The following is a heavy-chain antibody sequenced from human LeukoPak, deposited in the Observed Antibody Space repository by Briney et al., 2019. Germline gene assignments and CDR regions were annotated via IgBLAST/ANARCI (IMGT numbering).Heavy chain of an antibody. CDR3: AAADERRYSYGHITY. Sequence: GRSLRLSCAASGFTFSSYGMHWVRQAPGKGLEWVAVIWYDGSNKYYADSVKGRFTISRDNSKNTLYLQMNSLRAEDTAVYYCAAADERRYSYGHITYWGQGTLVTVSS. CDR2: IWYDGSNK. CDR1: GFTFSSYG. D-gene: IGHD5-18*01. V-gene: IGHV3-33*01. J-gene: IGHJ4*02.